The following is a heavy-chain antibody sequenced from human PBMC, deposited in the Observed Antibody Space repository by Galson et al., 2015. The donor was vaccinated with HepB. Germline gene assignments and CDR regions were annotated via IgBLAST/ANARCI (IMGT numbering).Heavy chain of an antibody. V-gene: IGHV3-21*01. CDR2: VSSLGSYT. J-gene: IGHJ5*02. CDR1: GFTFSNYA. D-gene: IGHD4/OR15-4a*01. CDR3: ARAWDYQGLDWFDP. Sequence: SLRLSCAGSGFTFSNYAMHWVRQAPGKGLEWVSYVSSLGSYTYYADSVKGRFTLYRDNAKNSLYLQMDTLTAEDTAVYYCARAWDYQGLDWFDPWGKGTLVSVSS.